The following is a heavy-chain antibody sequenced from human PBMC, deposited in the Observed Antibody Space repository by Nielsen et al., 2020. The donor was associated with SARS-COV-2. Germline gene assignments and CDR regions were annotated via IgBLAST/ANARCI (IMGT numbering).Heavy chain of an antibody. CDR1: GFTFSSYW. J-gene: IGHJ3*02. CDR3: AIIWSGYTDAFDI. CDR2: IKQDGSET. D-gene: IGHD3-3*01. Sequence: ESLKISCAASGFTFSSYWMSWVRQAPGKGLEWVVNIKQDGSETYYVDSVQGRFTISRDNAKNSLYLQMNSLRAEDTAVYYCAIIWSGYTDAFDIWGQGTMVTVSS. V-gene: IGHV3-7*05.